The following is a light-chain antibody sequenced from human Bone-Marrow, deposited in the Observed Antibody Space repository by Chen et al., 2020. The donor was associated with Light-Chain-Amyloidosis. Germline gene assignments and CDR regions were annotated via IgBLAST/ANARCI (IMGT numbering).Light chain of an antibody. Sequence: SYVLTQPSSVSVAPGQTATIACGGNNTGSKSVHWYQQTPGQAPLLVVYDDSDRPSGIPERLACSNSGNTASLTSSRDEAGDEADYYCPVCDRSSDGPVFGGGTKLTVL. CDR2: DDS. CDR1: NTGSKS. J-gene: IGLJ3*02. CDR3: PVCDRSSDGPV. V-gene: IGLV3-21*02.